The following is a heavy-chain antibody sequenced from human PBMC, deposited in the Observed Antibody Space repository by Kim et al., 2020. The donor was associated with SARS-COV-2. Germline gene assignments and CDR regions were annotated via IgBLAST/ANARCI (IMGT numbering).Heavy chain of an antibody. CDR1: GFTFSSYA. Sequence: GGSLRLSCAASGFTFSSYAMSWVRQAPGKGLEWVSAISGSGGSTYYADSVKGRFTISRDNSKNTLYLQMNSLRAEDTAVYYCGKAVPVAGILGGHDYWGQGTLVTVSS. J-gene: IGHJ4*02. CDR2: ISGSGGST. CDR3: GKAVPVAGILGGHDY. D-gene: IGHD6-19*01. V-gene: IGHV3-23*01.